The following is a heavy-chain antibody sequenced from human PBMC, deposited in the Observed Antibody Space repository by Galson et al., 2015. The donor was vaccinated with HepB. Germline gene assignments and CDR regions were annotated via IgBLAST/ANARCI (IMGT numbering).Heavy chain of an antibody. D-gene: IGHD1-26*01. V-gene: IGHV1-69*13. CDR2: IIPIFGTA. CDR1: GGTFSSYA. CDR3: ASSLRKADLGWAWFDP. J-gene: IGHJ5*02. Sequence: SVKVSCKASGGTFSSYAISWVRQAPGQGLEWMGGIIPIFGTANYAQKFQGRVTITADESTSTAYMKLSSLRSEDTAVYYCASSLRKADLGWAWFDPWGQGTLVTVSS.